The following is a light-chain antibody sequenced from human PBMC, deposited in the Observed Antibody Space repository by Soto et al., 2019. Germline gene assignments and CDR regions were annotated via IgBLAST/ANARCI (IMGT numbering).Light chain of an antibody. CDR1: SSDVGGNHN. J-gene: IGLJ1*01. Sequence: QSALTQPASVSGSPGQSITISCTGASSDVGGNHNVSWYQQYPGKTPKLMVCDVSNRPSGVSNRFSGSKSGNTSSLAISGLQAEDEADYYCSSFTGTSYVFWTGTKLTVL. CDR2: DVS. V-gene: IGLV2-14*01. CDR3: SSFTGTSYV.